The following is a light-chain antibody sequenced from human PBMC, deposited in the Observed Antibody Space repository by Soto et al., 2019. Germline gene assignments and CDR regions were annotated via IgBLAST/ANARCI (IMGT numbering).Light chain of an antibody. CDR1: STDVGGYNS. CDR2: EVT. CDR3: CSYTNINTNV. V-gene: IGLV2-14*03. Sequence: QSALTQPASMSGSPGQSITISCTGSSTDVGGYNSVSWYQQHPGKAPKLMIYEVTNRPSGVSDRFSGSKSGNTASLTISGLQAEDEADYYCCSYTNINTNVFGSGTKVTVL. J-gene: IGLJ1*01.